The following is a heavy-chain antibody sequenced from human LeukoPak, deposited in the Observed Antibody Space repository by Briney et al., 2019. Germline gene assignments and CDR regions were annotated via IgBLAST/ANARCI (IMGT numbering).Heavy chain of an antibody. CDR3: ATYYYDSGGFHFHH. Sequence: GGSLRLSCGASGFTFRSYGMHRVRQAPGKGLEYVSAISSNGGRTYYANSVKGRFTISRDNSRNTLYLQMGSLRAEDMAVYYCATYYYDSGGFHFHHWGQGTLVTVSS. CDR1: GFTFRSYG. CDR2: ISSNGGRT. D-gene: IGHD3-22*01. V-gene: IGHV3-64*01. J-gene: IGHJ1*01.